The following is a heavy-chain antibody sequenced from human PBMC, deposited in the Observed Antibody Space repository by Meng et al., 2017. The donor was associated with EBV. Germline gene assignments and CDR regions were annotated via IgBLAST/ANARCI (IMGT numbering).Heavy chain of an antibody. CDR3: ASESGRGYTPDY. CDR1: GGPFRYYA. Sequence: QGELGKAAAGVKKPGSSVKVSCKTSGGPFRYYAISWVRQAPGQGLEWLGGFLPRLGAPNYAQKFHGRVKITADESTSTHYMDLSSLRSEDTAIYYCASESGRGYTPDYWGQGTLVTVSS. J-gene: IGHJ4*02. V-gene: IGHV1-69*12. D-gene: IGHD3-10*01. CDR2: FLPRLGAP.